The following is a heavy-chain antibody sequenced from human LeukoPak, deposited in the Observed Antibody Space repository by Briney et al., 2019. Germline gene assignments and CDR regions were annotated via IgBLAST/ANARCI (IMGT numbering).Heavy chain of an antibody. J-gene: IGHJ3*02. CDR2: IFYSGST. CDR3: ASRLVVVAPDVFDI. CDR1: SGSISTSNYY. Sequence: PSETLSLTCTVSSGSISTSNYYWGWVRQPPGKALEWIGNIFYSGSTYYSPSLKSRVTISVDTSKNQFSLKLSSVTAADTAVYYCASRLVVVAPDVFDIWGQGTMVTVSS. V-gene: IGHV4-39*07. D-gene: IGHD2-15*01.